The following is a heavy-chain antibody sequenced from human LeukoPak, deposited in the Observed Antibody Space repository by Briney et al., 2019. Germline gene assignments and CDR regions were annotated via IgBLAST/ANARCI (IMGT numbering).Heavy chain of an antibody. CDR3: ARVGFDGGSSGYYYGGFDY. CDR1: GFTVSSNY. CDR2: IYSGGST. D-gene: IGHD3-22*01. Sequence: GGSLRLSCAASGFTVSSNYMSWVRQAPGKGLEWVSVIYSGGSTYYADSVKGRFTISRDNSKNTLYLQMNSLRAKDTAVYYCARVGFDGGSSGYYYGGFDYWGQGTLVTVSS. J-gene: IGHJ4*02. V-gene: IGHV3-66*01.